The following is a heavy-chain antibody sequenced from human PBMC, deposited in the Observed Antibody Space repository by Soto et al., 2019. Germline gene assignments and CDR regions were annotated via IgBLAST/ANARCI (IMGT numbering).Heavy chain of an antibody. J-gene: IGHJ6*03. V-gene: IGHV1-18*01. CDR3: AGVFRGSNIDCHHYMDV. CDR1: GYTFTSHG. Sequence: QVLLVQSGAEVKKPGASVKVSCKASGYTFTSHGISWVRQAPGQGLEWMGWISAYNGDTNYAQKLQGRVTLTTDTTTSTAYMEVRSLRSEDTVVYYCAGVFRGSNIDCHHYMDVWGKGTTVTVSS. CDR2: ISAYNGDT. D-gene: IGHD3-10*01.